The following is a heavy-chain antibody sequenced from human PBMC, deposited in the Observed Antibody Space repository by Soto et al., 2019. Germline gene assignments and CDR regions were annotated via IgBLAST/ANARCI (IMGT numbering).Heavy chain of an antibody. Sequence: EVQLVESGGGLVQPGGSLRLSCAASGFTFSSYWMHWVRQAPGKGLVWVSHINLDGSITAYADSVKGRFTTSRDNAKNPLYLQMNTLRAEDTAVYYCARGRGGAFDFWGQGTLVTVSS. J-gene: IGHJ4*02. V-gene: IGHV3-74*01. CDR3: ARGRGGAFDF. D-gene: IGHD3-16*01. CDR2: INLDGSIT. CDR1: GFTFSSYW.